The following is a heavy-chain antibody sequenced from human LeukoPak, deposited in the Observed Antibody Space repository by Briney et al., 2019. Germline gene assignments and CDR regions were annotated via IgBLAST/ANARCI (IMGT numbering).Heavy chain of an antibody. CDR1: GGSITSYY. CDR2: IYYSGST. D-gene: IGHD5-12*01. J-gene: IGHJ4*02. V-gene: IGHV4-59*01. Sequence: SETLSLTCTVSGGSITSYYWSWIRQPPGKGLEWIGYIYYSGSTNYNPSLKSRVTISVDTSKNQFSLKLSSVTAADTAVYYCARGGGYLYYFDYWGQGTLVTVSS. CDR3: ARGGGYLYYFDY.